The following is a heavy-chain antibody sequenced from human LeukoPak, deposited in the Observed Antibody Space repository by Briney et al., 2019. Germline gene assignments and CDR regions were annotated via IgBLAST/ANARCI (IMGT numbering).Heavy chain of an antibody. D-gene: IGHD5-18*01. V-gene: IGHV3-64*01. Sequence: GWALSLSCAPSGFTFSSYAMHWVRQAPREGLEYVSAISSNRGSTYYANSVNGRFTISRDHSKNTLYLQVGSLRGEDMAVYYCARGSYGFDYWGQGTLVTVSS. CDR3: ARGSYGFDY. CDR2: ISSNRGST. CDR1: GFTFSSYA. J-gene: IGHJ4*02.